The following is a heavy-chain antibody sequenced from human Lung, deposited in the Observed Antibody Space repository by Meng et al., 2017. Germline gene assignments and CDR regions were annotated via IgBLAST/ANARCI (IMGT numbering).Heavy chain of an antibody. CDR2: INPKSGDT. V-gene: IGHV1-2*06. D-gene: IGHD6-25*01. J-gene: IGHJ4*02. Sequence: QVQGVQSGAEMKKPGASVSVSCKASCYNFPYYYIYWVRRATGQGLEWMGRINPKSGDTHYAQKFQARVTMTGDTSISTAYMELSGLRSDDTAMYYCARDEDISAAGKLFGDYWGQGTLVTVSS. CDR1: CYNFPYYY. CDR3: ARDEDISAAGKLFGDY.